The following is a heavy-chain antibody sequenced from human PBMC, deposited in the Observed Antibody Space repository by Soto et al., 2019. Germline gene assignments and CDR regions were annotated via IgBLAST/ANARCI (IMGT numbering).Heavy chain of an antibody. V-gene: IGHV1-69*13. Sequence: SVKVSCKASGGTFSSYAISWVRQAPGQGLEWMGGIIPIFGTANYAQKFQGRVTITADESTSTAYMELSSLRSEDTAVYYCASRSATNNYIDYWGQGTLVTASS. CDR2: IIPIFGTA. J-gene: IGHJ4*02. CDR3: ASRSATNNYIDY. D-gene: IGHD2-8*01. CDR1: GGTFSSYA.